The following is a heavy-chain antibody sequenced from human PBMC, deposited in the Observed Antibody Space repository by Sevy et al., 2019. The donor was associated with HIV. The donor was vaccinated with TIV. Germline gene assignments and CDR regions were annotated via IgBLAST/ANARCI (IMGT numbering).Heavy chain of an antibody. CDR2: ISGSGGFT. D-gene: IGHD6-6*01. CDR3: AKDPLNIAARFDY. J-gene: IGHJ4*02. V-gene: IGHV3-23*01. Sequence: GGSLRLSCAASGFIFSGSAMSWVRQAPGKGLEWVASISGSGGFTYYADSVKGRFTISRDNFKNTVELEMKSLRAEDTAVYYCAKDPLNIAARFDYWGQGTLVTVSS. CDR1: GFIFSGSA.